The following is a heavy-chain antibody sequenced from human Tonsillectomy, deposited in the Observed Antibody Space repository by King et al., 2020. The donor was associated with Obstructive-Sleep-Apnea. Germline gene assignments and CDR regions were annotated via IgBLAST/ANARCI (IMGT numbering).Heavy chain of an antibody. V-gene: IGHV1-69*10. CDR3: ARDVYDSSGYTQAIYYYYGMDV. D-gene: IGHD3-22*01. Sequence: QLVQSGAEVKKPGSSVKVSCKASGGTFSSYAISWVRQAPGQGLEWMGGIIPILGIANYAQKFQGRVTITADKSTSTAYMELSSLRSEDTAVYYCARDVYDSSGYTQAIYYYYGMDVWGQGTTVTVSS. CDR2: IIPILGIA. J-gene: IGHJ6*02. CDR1: GGTFSSYA.